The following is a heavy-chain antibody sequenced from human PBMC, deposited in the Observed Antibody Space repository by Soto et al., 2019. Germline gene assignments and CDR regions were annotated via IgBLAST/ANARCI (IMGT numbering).Heavy chain of an antibody. D-gene: IGHD2-15*01. CDR2: INHSGST. CDR3: ARGHVVVAATLFNYFDY. V-gene: IGHV4-34*01. J-gene: IGHJ4*02. Sequence: QVQLQQWGAGLLKPSETLSLTCAVYGGSFSGYYWSWIRQPPGKGLEWIGEINHSGSTNYNPSLKSRVTISVDTSKNQFSLKLSSVTAADTAVYYCARGHVVVAATLFNYFDYWGQGTLVTVSS. CDR1: GGSFSGYY.